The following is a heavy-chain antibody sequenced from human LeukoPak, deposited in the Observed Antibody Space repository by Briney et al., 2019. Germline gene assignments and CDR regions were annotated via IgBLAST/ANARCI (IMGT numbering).Heavy chain of an antibody. CDR3: ARKGLGGELGGFDS. Sequence: QPGRSLRLSCAASGFTFSSYWMHWVRQAPGKGLVWVSRINSDGSSTSYADSVKGRFTISRDNAKNSLYLQMNSLRVEDTALYHCARKGLGGELGGFDSRGQGTLVTVSS. D-gene: IGHD1-7*01. CDR1: GFTFSSYW. CDR2: INSDGSST. J-gene: IGHJ4*02. V-gene: IGHV3-74*01.